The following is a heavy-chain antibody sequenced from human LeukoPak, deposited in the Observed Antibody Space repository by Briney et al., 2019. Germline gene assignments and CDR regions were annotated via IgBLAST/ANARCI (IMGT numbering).Heavy chain of an antibody. D-gene: IGHD1-26*01. V-gene: IGHV3-7*01. CDR1: GFTFSSYA. J-gene: IGHJ4*02. CDR3: ARGIVGATDY. Sequence: GGSLRLSCAASGFTFSSYAMSWVRQAPGKGLEWVANIKQDGSEKYYVDSVKGRFTISRDNAKNSLYLQMNSLRAEDTAVYYCARGIVGATDYWGQGTLVTVSS. CDR2: IKQDGSEK.